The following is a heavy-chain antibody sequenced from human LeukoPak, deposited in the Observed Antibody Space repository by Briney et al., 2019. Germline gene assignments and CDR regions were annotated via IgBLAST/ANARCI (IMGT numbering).Heavy chain of an antibody. Sequence: ESGPTLVKPTQTLTLTCTFSGFSLSTRGVGVGWVRQPPGKALEWLALIYWNDEKRIIPSLKSRLTPTKDTSKNQVVLTLTNMDPVDTATYYCAHPLEEQWLVAFDYWGQGTLVTVSS. CDR3: AHPLEEQWLVAFDY. J-gene: IGHJ4*02. CDR2: IYWNDEK. V-gene: IGHV2-5*01. D-gene: IGHD6-19*01. CDR1: GFSLSTRGVG.